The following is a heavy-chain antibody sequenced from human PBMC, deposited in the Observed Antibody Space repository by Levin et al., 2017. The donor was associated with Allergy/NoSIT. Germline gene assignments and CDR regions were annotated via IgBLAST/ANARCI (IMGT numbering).Heavy chain of an antibody. CDR2: IYDGGKS. V-gene: IGHV4-59*01. CDR1: GGSISGNC. D-gene: IGHD3-22*01. J-gene: IGHJ4*02. CDR3: ARYDDSIVYLGK. Sequence: SETLSLTCSVSGGSISGNCWFWIRQPPGRGLEWIGYIYDGGKSNYNASLKSRVTMSVDTPKRQVSLRLTSVTAADTAVYYCARYDDSIVYLGKWGQGTLVIVSS.